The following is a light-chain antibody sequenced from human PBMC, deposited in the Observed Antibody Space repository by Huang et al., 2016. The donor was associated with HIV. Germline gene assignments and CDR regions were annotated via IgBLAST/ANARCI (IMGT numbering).Light chain of an antibody. CDR2: GAS. Sequence: EIVMTQSPATLSVSPGERATLSCRASQTVNDNLAWYQQKPGQPPRLLIYGASARATGIPVRFSGSGSGTDFILTISSLQSEDSAVYYCQHYNNWPPWTFGQGTKVEVK. J-gene: IGKJ1*01. CDR1: QTVNDN. CDR3: QHYNNWPPWT. V-gene: IGKV3-15*01.